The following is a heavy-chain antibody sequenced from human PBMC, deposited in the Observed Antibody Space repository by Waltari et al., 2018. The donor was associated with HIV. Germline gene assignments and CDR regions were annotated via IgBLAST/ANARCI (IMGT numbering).Heavy chain of an antibody. D-gene: IGHD2-15*01. J-gene: IGHJ4*02. V-gene: IGHV4-34*01. CDR1: GGSFSGYY. Sequence: QVQLQQWGAGLLKPSETLSLTCAVYGGSFSGYYWSWIRQPPGKGLEWIGEINHSGSTNSTPSLKSRVTISVDTSKNQFSLKLSSVTAADTAVYYCARGTGGYCSGGSCLIFDYWGQGTLVTVSS. CDR2: INHSGST. CDR3: ARGTGGYCSGGSCLIFDY.